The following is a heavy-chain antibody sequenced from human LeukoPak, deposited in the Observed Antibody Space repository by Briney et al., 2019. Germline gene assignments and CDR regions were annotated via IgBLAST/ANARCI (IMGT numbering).Heavy chain of an antibody. Sequence: PSETLSLTCTVSGGSINNSSYYWGWIRQPPGKGLASIGSIYYSGSTYYNPSLKSRVTISVDTSKSQFSLKLSSVTAADTAVYFCARQLGIGGYFDYWGQGILVTVSS. D-gene: IGHD7-27*01. CDR3: ARQLGIGGYFDY. CDR1: GGSINNSSYY. CDR2: IYYSGST. J-gene: IGHJ4*02. V-gene: IGHV4-39*07.